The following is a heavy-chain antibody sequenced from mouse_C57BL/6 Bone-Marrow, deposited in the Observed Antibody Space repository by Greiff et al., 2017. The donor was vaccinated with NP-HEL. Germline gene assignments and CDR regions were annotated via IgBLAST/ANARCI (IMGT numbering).Heavy chain of an antibody. Sequence: EVKLMESGGGLVQPGGSLSLSCAASGFTFTDYYMSWVRQPPGKALEWLGFIRNKANGYTTEYSASVKGRFTLSRDNSQSILYLQMNALRAEDSATYYCARWGDYWGQGTAVTVSS. CDR3: ARWGDY. CDR1: GFTFTDYY. J-gene: IGHJ4*01. CDR2: IRNKANGYTT. V-gene: IGHV7-3*01.